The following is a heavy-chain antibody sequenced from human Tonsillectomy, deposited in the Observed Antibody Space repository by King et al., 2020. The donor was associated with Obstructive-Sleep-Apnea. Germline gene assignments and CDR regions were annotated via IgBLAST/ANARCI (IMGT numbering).Heavy chain of an antibody. V-gene: IGHV4-34*01. CDR2: INHSGST. CDR3: AGFVATAGY. Sequence: VQLQQWGAGLLKPSETLSLTCAVYGGSFSGYYWSWIRQPPGKGLEWIGEINHSGSTNYNPSLKGRVTISVDTSKNQFSLKLSSVTAADTAVYYCAGFVATAGYWGQGTLVTVSS. J-gene: IGHJ4*02. CDR1: GGSFSGYY. D-gene: IGHD6-25*01.